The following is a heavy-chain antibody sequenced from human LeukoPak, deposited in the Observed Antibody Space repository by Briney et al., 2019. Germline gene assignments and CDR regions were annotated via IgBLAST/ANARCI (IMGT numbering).Heavy chain of an antibody. CDR1: GYSFTDYR. CDR3: ARRRGASTGYTLDY. Sequence: GESLKISCKVSGYSFTDYRLAWVRLMPGKGLEWMGIIWPADSDTTYSPSFQGQVTFSVDSSINTAYLHWSSLQASDTATYYCARRRGASTGYTLDYWGQGTLVTVSS. J-gene: IGHJ4*02. CDR2: IWPADSDT. D-gene: IGHD3-16*02. V-gene: IGHV5-51*01.